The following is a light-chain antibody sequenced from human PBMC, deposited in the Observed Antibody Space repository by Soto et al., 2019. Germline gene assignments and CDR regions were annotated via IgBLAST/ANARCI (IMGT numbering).Light chain of an antibody. J-gene: IGLJ1*01. Sequence: QSVLTQPASVSGSPGQSITISCTGTSSDVGGYNYVSWYPKHPGKAPKLMIYDVSNRPSGISNRFAGSKSGNTASLTISGLQAEDEADYYCSSYTGSSTLVFGTGTKLTVL. CDR3: SSYTGSSTLV. V-gene: IGLV2-14*01. CDR1: SSDVGGYNY. CDR2: DVS.